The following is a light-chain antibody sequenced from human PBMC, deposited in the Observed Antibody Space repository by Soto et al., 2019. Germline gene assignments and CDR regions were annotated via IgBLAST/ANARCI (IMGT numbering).Light chain of an antibody. CDR2: DAS. CDR1: QSVTCW. CDR3: QRYNSYTWT. J-gene: IGKJ1*01. Sequence: DILLTQSPSTLSASVGDRVTITCRASQSVTCWLTWYQQKPGKAPNLLIYDASSLATGVPSRFRGSGSGTEFPLTISGLQPDDFVTYYCQRYNSYTWTFGQGTKVEIK. V-gene: IGKV1-5*01.